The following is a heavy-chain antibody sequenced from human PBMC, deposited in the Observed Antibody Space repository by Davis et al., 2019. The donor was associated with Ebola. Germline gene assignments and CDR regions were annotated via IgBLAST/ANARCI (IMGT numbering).Heavy chain of an antibody. Sequence: SLMIPFPSSGIAYRDYAMPSVPQPPATGLEWVPRLNCNSLRLGYADSVKGRFTIFRDNGKSSLYLQMNNLRPEDTAYYYCSTDPSREWFPANLFDPWGQGTLVTVSS. D-gene: IGHD3-3*01. CDR1: GIAYRDYA. CDR2: LNCNSLRL. CDR3: STDPSREWFPANLFDP. J-gene: IGHJ5*02. V-gene: IGHV3-9*01.